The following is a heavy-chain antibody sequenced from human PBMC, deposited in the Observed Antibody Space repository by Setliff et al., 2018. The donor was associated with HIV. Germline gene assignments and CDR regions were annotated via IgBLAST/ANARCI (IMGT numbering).Heavy chain of an antibody. V-gene: IGHV1-2*06. J-gene: IGHJ4*02. D-gene: IGHD2-2*01. Sequence: ASVKVSCKTSGYTFTGYYMHWVRQAPGQGLGWMGRINPNSGGTNYAQKFQGRVTMTRDTSISTAYMELSRLRSDDTAVYYCARGFVVVPAAMSYWGQGTLVTVSS. CDR2: INPNSGGT. CDR3: ARGFVVVPAAMSY. CDR1: GYTFTGYY.